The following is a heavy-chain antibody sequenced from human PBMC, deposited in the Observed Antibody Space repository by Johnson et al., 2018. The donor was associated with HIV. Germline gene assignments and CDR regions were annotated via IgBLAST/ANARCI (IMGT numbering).Heavy chain of an antibody. CDR3: AKDRAEVVVVHDALDM. CDR1: GFTFSSYD. Sequence: VLLVESGGGLVQPGGSLRLSCAASGFTFSSYDMHWVRQATGKGLEWVSAIGTAGNTYYPGSVKGRFTISRDNSKNTLYLQMNSLRPEDTAVYYCAKDRAEVVVVHDALDMWGQGTMVTVSS. D-gene: IGHD3-22*01. CDR2: IGTAGNT. V-gene: IGHV3-13*01. J-gene: IGHJ3*02.